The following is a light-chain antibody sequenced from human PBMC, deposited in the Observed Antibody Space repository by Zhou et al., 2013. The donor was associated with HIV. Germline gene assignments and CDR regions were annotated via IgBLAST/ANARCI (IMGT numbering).Light chain of an antibody. CDR3: QQSYGSLLT. CDR2: AAS. CDR1: QSISSS. V-gene: IGKV1-39*01. J-gene: IGKJ5*01. Sequence: DIQMTQSPSSLSASVGDRVTITCRASQSISSSLNWYQQKPGKAPKLLIYAASSLQSGVPSRFSGSGSGTDFTLTISSLQPEDFATYYCQQSYGSLLTFGQGTRLDI.